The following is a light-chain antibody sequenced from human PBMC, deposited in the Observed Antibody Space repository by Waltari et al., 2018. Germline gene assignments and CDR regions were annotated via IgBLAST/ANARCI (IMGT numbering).Light chain of an antibody. J-gene: IGLJ3*02. Sequence: QSALTQPASVSGSPGQSITISCTGTSSDVGGYNYVSWYQPHPGKAPKHRIYEVSNRPSGCSSRFSGSKSGNTASLTFSGLQAEDEADYYCASYTSSDSWVFGGGTKLTVL. CDR1: SSDVGGYNY. V-gene: IGLV2-14*01. CDR2: EVS. CDR3: ASYTSSDSWV.